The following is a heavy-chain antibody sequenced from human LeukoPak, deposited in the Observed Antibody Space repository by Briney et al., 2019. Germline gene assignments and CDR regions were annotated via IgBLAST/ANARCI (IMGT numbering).Heavy chain of an antibody. D-gene: IGHD3-22*01. J-gene: IGHJ4*02. CDR2: ISSSSSYI. V-gene: IGHV3-21*01. CDR3: ARDLDSSGYFEY. Sequence: GGSLRPSCAASGFTFSSYSMNWVRQAPGKGLEWVSSISSSSSYIYYADSVKGRFTISRDNAKNSLYLQMNSLRAEDTALYYCARDLDSSGYFEYWGQGTLVTVSS. CDR1: GFTFSSYS.